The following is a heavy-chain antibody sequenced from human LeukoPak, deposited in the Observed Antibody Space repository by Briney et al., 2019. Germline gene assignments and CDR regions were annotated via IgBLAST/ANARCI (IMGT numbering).Heavy chain of an antibody. J-gene: IGHJ4*02. CDR2: IGGSGSST. CDR1: GFTFNTYA. D-gene: IGHD1-1*01. Sequence: GGSLRLSCAASGFTFNTYAMSWVRQAPGKGLEWVSGIGGSGSSTYYAESVKGRFTISRDNSENTLYLQMNSLRAEDTAVYYCAKHSAYNWNDGSGRELDYWGQARLLTVPS. V-gene: IGHV3-23*01. CDR3: AKHSAYNWNDGSGRELDY.